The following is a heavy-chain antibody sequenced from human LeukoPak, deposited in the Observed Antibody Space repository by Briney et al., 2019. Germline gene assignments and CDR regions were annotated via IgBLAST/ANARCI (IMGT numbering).Heavy chain of an antibody. D-gene: IGHD5-12*01. J-gene: IGHJ4*02. CDR2: IKQDGREK. V-gene: IGHV3-7*01. CDR3: AKVGLSRNIVAFDY. CDR1: GFTFYSYW. Sequence: GGALRLSCAASGFTFYSYWMSWVRQAPPKGLEGVANIKQDGREKYYMDSVKGRFTISRDNAKNSLYLQMNSLRAEDTAVYYCAKVGLSRNIVAFDYWGQGTLVTVSS.